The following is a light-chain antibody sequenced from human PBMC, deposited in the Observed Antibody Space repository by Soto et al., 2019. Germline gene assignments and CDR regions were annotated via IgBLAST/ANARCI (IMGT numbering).Light chain of an antibody. J-gene: IGKJ5*01. CDR2: DAY. V-gene: IGKV3-11*01. CDR1: QSFRGL. Sequence: EVVLTQSPVTLSLSPGERATLSCRASQSFRGLLAWYQQKPGKAPRLLIYDAYNRATGIQPRFSGSGSGTDFTLTISSREPEDSAVYYCQQRHMWPITFGRGTRLEIK. CDR3: QQRHMWPIT.